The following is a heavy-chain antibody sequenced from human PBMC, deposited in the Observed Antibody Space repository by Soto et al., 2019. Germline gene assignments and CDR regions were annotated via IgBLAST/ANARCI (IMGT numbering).Heavy chain of an antibody. Sequence: GGSLRLSCTTTRVSFASFAMTWVRQAPGKGLEWVATISGSDGKTYYADSVKGRFSISRDTSRNTLYLQMNSLRADDTAIYYCAKWSYLDYWGQGTRVTVSS. CDR3: AKWSYLDY. V-gene: IGHV3-23*01. J-gene: IGHJ4*02. CDR2: ISGSDGKT. D-gene: IGHD3-3*01. CDR1: RVSFASFA.